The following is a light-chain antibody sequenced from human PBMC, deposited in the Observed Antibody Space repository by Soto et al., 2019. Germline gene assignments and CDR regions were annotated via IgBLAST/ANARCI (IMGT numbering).Light chain of an antibody. J-gene: IGKJ1*01. CDR2: KAS. CDR3: QHYNSYSEA. V-gene: IGKV1-5*03. Sequence: DIQMTQSPSTLSASVGDRVTITCRASQSISSWLAWYKQKPGKAPKXXIYKASSLESGVPSRVRGSGSGTEFTLTISSLKPDDFATYYCQHYNSYSEAFGQGTKVDI. CDR1: QSISSW.